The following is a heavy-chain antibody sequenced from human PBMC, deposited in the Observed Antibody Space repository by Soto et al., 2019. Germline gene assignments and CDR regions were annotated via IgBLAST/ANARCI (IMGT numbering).Heavy chain of an antibody. Sequence: DSVKGRFTISRDNSKNTLYLQLTSLRADDTAVYYCAKDRGPGGIYYYYYGMDVWGQGTTVTVSS. V-gene: IGHV3-30*02. CDR3: AKDRGPGGIYYYYYGMDV. D-gene: IGHD3-10*01. J-gene: IGHJ6*02.